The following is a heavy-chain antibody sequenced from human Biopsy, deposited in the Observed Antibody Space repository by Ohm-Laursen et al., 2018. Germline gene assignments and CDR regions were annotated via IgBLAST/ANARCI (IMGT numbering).Heavy chain of an antibody. CDR2: ISGGGTI. Sequence: SLRLSGAASGFSFSDYHMRWIRQAPGRGLEWVSYISGGGTIYYGDSMKGRVTISRDNAKNSLYLQMHSLRAEDTAVYYCARDTRWSPYSMDVWGQGTTVTVSS. CDR3: ARDTRWSPYSMDV. CDR1: GFSFSDYH. V-gene: IGHV3-11*01. D-gene: IGHD4-23*01. J-gene: IGHJ6*02.